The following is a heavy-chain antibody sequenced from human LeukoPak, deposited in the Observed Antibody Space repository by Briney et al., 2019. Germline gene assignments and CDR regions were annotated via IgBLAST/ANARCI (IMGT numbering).Heavy chain of an antibody. CDR2: MNPNSGNT. J-gene: IGHJ6*03. D-gene: IGHD3-22*01. Sequence: GASVKVSCKASGYTFTSYDINWVRQATGQGLERMGWMNPNSGNTGYAQKFQGRVTITRNTSISTAYMELSSLRSEDTAVYYCARKGSWYYYDSSGYYPYYYYMDVWGKGTTVTISS. V-gene: IGHV1-8*03. CDR1: GYTFTSYD. CDR3: ARKGSWYYYDSSGYYPYYYYMDV.